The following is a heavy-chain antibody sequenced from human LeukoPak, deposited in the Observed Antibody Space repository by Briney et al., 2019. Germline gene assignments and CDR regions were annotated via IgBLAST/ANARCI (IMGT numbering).Heavy chain of an antibody. CDR3: ARAATQVFDY. CDR2: ISYDGSNK. V-gene: IGHV3-30*09. J-gene: IGHJ4*02. Sequence: AGGSLRLSCAASGFTFSSYAMHWVRQAPGKGLEWVADISYDGSNKYYADSVKGRFAISRDNSKNTLYLQMNSLRAEDTAVYYCARAATQVFDYWGQGTLVTVSS. CDR1: GFTFSSYA.